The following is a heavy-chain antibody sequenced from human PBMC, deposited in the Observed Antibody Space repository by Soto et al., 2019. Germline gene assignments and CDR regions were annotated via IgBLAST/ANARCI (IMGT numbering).Heavy chain of an antibody. CDR3: ARDVVEWELLTIFDY. CDR2: ISYDGSNK. D-gene: IGHD1-26*01. CDR1: GFTFSSYA. V-gene: IGHV3-30-3*01. Sequence: QVQLVESGGGVVQPGRSLRLSCAASGFTFSSYAMHWVRQAPGKGLEWVAVISYDGSNKYYADSVKGRFTISRDNSKNTLYLQMNSLRAEDTAVYYCARDVVEWELLTIFDYWGQGTLVTVSS. J-gene: IGHJ4*02.